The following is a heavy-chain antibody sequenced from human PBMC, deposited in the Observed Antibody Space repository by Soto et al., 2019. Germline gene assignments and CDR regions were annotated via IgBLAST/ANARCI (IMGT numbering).Heavy chain of an antibody. CDR1: GGSFGNSA. CDR2: FIPAYRTL. D-gene: IGHD3-3*01. Sequence: QVLLVQSGAEVKKPGSSVKISCTASGGSFGNSAINWVRQTPGQGLEWLGGFIPAYRTLNYAQKFQGRVTITADESTGTAYMTLNSLASNDTAVYYCATGVIWIGYFTVDSWGQGTRVTVSS. V-gene: IGHV1-69*01. CDR3: ATGVIWIGYFTVDS. J-gene: IGHJ4*02.